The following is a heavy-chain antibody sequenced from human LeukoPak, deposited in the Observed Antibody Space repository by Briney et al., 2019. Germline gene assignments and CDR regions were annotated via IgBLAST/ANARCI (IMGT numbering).Heavy chain of an antibody. V-gene: IGHV1-69*01. CDR1: GGTFSSYG. CDR2: IIPIFTIA. J-gene: IGHJ6*03. D-gene: IGHD1-26*01. Sequence: ASVKVSCKASGGTFSSYGISWVRQAPGQGLEWMGGIIPIFTIANYAQKFQGRVTITADECTSTAYMELSSLRSEDTAVYYCARGRVGAKYYYYMDVWGKGTTVTVSS. CDR3: ARGRVGAKYYYYMDV.